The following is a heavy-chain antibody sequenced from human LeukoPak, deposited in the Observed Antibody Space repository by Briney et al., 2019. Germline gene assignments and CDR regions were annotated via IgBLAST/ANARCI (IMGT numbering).Heavy chain of an antibody. CDR1: GGTFSSYA. V-gene: IGHV1-69*13. CDR2: IIPIFGTA. Sequence: SVKVSCKASGGTFSSYAISWVRQAPGQGLERMGGIIPIFGTANYAQKFQGRVTITADESTSTAYMELSSLRSEDTAVYYCARARQLLFFSDFDYWGQGTLVTVSS. D-gene: IGHD2-2*01. J-gene: IGHJ4*02. CDR3: ARARQLLFFSDFDY.